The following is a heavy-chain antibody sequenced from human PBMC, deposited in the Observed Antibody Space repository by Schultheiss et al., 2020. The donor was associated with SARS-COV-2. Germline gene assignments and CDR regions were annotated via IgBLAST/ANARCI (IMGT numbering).Heavy chain of an antibody. CDR1: GFTFSSYS. CDR3: ARARGKSSWYYFDY. V-gene: IGHV3-15*01. D-gene: IGHD6-13*01. J-gene: IGHJ4*02. CDR2: IKSKTDGGTT. Sequence: GESLKISCAASGFTFSSYSMNWVRQAPGKGLEWVGRIKSKTDGGTTDYAAPVKGRFTISRDNSKNTLYLQMNSLRAEDTAVYYCARARGKSSWYYFDYWGQGTLVTVSS.